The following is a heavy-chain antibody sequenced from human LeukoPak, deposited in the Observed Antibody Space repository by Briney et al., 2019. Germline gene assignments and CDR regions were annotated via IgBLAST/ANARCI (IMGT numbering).Heavy chain of an antibody. D-gene: IGHD3-22*01. V-gene: IGHV4-34*01. CDR3: ARQDSSGYYDYYFDY. CDR1: GGSFSGYY. Sequence: SETLSLTCAVYGGSFSGYYWSWIRQPPGKGLEWIETISYTGNTYYNPSLKSRVTISVDTSKNQFSLKLSSVTAADTTVYYCARQDSSGYYDYYFDYWGQGTLVTVSS. J-gene: IGHJ4*02. CDR2: ISYTGNT.